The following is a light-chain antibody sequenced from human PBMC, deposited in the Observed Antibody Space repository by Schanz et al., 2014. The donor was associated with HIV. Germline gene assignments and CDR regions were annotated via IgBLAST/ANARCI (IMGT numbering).Light chain of an antibody. CDR3: HHYGDSRGT. CDR2: GAS. V-gene: IGKV3-20*01. Sequence: EIVLTQSPGTLSLSPGERATLFCRASQSVSSSYLAWYQQKPGQAPTLLIYGASSRATGIPDRFSGSGSGTDFTLTISRLEPEDFAVYYCHHYGDSRGTFGGGTKVEVK. J-gene: IGKJ4*02. CDR1: QSVSSSY.